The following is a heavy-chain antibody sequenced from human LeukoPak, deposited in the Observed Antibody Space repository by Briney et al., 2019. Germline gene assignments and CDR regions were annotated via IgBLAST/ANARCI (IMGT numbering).Heavy chain of an antibody. CDR3: VKEGVEYSYSYGDY. V-gene: IGHV3-30*18. D-gene: IGHD3-16*01. CDR2: ISYDGRDK. J-gene: IGHJ4*02. Sequence: PGKSLRLSCAASGFSFHNYAMCWVRQAPGNGLEWVALISYDGRDKYYAESMKGRITISRDNDDNTPYLQMNKRRPHDTAFYFCVKEGVEYSYSYGDYWGQGTLVTVSS. CDR1: GFSFHNYA.